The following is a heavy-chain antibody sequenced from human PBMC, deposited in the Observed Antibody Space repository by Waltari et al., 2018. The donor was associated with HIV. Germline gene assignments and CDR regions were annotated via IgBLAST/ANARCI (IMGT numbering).Heavy chain of an antibody. CDR2: IYYSGST. V-gene: IGHV4-59*01. CDR3: AREVRERYFDWLQKPPRRWFDP. J-gene: IGHJ5*02. D-gene: IGHD3-9*01. Sequence: QVQLQESGPGLVKPSETLSLTCTVSGGSISSYYWSWIRQPPGKGLEWIGYIYYSGSTNYNPSLKSRVTISVDTSKNQFSLKLSSVTAADTAVYYCAREVRERYFDWLQKPPRRWFDPWGQGTLVTVSS. CDR1: GGSISSYY.